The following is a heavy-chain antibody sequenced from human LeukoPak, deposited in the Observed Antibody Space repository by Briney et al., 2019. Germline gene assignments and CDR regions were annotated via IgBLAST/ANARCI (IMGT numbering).Heavy chain of an antibody. Sequence: SETLSLTCPVYGGSFSGYYWSWIRQPPGKGLEWIGEINHSGSTNYNPSPKSRVTISVDTSKNQFSLKLSSVTAADTAVYYRARGRGNQLLYFPNYYYYGMDVWGQGTTVTVSS. CDR1: GGSFSGYY. J-gene: IGHJ6*02. D-gene: IGHD2-2*02. V-gene: IGHV4-34*01. CDR2: INHSGST. CDR3: ARGRGNQLLYFPNYYYYGMDV.